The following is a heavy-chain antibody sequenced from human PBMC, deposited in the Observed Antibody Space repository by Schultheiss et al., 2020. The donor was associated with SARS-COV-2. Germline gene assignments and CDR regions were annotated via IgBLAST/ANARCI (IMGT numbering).Heavy chain of an antibody. CDR1: GFSLSNARMG. Sequence: SGPTLVKPTQTLTLTCTFSGFSLSNARMGVSWIRQPPGKALEWLALIYWEDDKRYSPSLKSRLTITKDTSKNQVVLTMTNMDPVDTATYYCARDYGDYGDGAFDIWGQGTMVTVSS. V-gene: IGHV2-5*02. J-gene: IGHJ3*02. D-gene: IGHD4-17*01. CDR3: ARDYGDYGDGAFDI. CDR2: IYWEDDK.